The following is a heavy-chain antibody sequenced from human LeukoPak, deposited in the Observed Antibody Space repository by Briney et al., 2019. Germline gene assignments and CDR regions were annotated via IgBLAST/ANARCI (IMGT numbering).Heavy chain of an antibody. J-gene: IGHJ5*02. CDR2: INPTSGGT. V-gene: IGHV1-2*02. CDR3: ARDLEGLGCSSTSCYGGNWFDP. CDR1: GYTFTGYY. D-gene: IGHD2-2*01. Sequence: ASVKVSCKASGYTFTGYYIHWVRQAPGQGLEWMGWINPTSGGTKYAQKFQGRVTMTRDTSISTAYMELSRLRSDDTAVYYCARDLEGLGCSSTSCYGGNWFDPWGQGTLVTVSS.